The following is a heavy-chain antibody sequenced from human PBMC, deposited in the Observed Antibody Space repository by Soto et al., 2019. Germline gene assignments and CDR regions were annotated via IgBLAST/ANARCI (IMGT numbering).Heavy chain of an antibody. J-gene: IGHJ4*02. CDR3: ARVIPVTYDTTTFHNYYFDY. CDR2: INPSGGST. D-gene: IGHD1-26*01. CDR1: GYTFTSYY. V-gene: IGHV1-46*03. Sequence: ASVKVSCKASGYTFTSYYMHWVRQAPGQGLEWMGIINPSGGSTSYAQKFQGRVTMTRDTSTSTVYMELSSLRSEDTAVYYCARVIPVTYDTTTFHNYYFDYWGQGTLVTVSS.